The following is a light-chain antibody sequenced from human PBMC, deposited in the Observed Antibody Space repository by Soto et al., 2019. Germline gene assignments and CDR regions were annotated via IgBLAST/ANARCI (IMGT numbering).Light chain of an antibody. V-gene: IGLV1-47*01. CDR2: RNN. CDR3: ATWDDSLNGFYV. J-gene: IGLJ1*01. Sequence: QSVLTQPASVSGSPGQSITISCTGTTSDIGTYNYVSWYQQLPGTAPKLLIYRNNQRPSGVPDRFSGSKSGTSASLAISGLRSDDEADYFCATWDDSLNGFYVFGTGTKVTVL. CDR1: TSDIGTYNY.